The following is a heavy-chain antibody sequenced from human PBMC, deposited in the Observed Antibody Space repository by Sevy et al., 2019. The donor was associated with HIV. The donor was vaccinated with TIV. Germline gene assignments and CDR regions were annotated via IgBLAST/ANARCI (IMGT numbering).Heavy chain of an antibody. V-gene: IGHV3-7*01. J-gene: IGHJ4*02. Sequence: GGSLRLSCAASGFTFSSFSMNWVRQAPGKGLEWVANIKEDGSVKYYVESVKGRFTISRDNAKNSVYLQMNSLRAEDAALYYCVRAIGAAGSYWGLGTLVTVSS. CDR3: VRAIGAAGSY. D-gene: IGHD6-13*01. CDR2: IKEDGSVK. CDR1: GFTFSSFS.